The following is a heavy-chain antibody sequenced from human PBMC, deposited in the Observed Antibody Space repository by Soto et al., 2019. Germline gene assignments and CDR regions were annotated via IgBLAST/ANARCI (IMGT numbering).Heavy chain of an antibody. CDR1: GGSISSSSYY. J-gene: IGHJ6*02. Sequence: SETLSLTCTVSGGSISSSSYYWGWIRHPPGKGLEWIGSIYYSGSTYYNPSLKSRVTISVDTSKNQFSLKLSSVTAADTAVYYCARQSELLWFGEFEGYYYYGMHVWGQGTTVT. V-gene: IGHV4-39*01. CDR2: IYYSGST. D-gene: IGHD3-10*01. CDR3: ARQSELLWFGEFEGYYYYGMHV.